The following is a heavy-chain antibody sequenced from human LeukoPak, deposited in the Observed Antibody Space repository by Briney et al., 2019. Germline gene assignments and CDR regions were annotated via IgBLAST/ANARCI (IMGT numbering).Heavy chain of an antibody. J-gene: IGHJ2*01. CDR1: GFTFDDYP. CDR3: AKARDPHWYFDL. Sequence: HAGRSLRLSCAASGFTFDDYPMHWVRQAPGKGLEWVSGISWNSGSIGYADSVKGRFTISRDNAKNSLYLQMNSLRAEDTALYYCAKARDPHWYFDLWGRGTLVTVSS. V-gene: IGHV3-9*01. CDR2: ISWNSGSI.